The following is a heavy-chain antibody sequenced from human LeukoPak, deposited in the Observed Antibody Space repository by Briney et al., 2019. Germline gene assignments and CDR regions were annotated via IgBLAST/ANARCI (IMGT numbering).Heavy chain of an antibody. CDR3: ERGVGLRVINWFDP. CDR1: GGSFSGYY. V-gene: IGHV4-34*01. J-gene: IGHJ5*02. D-gene: IGHD1-26*01. Sequence: SETLSLTCAVYGGSFSGYYWSWIRQPPGKGLEWIGEINHSGSTNYNPSLKSRVTISVDTSKNQFSLKLSSVTGADTAVYYCERGVGLRVINWFDPWGQGALVTVSS. CDR2: INHSGST.